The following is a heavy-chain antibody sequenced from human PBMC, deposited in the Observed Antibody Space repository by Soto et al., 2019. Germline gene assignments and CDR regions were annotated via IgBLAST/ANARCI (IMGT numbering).Heavy chain of an antibody. Sequence: QVQLQQWGAGPLRPLETLSLTCGVSGGSFSGYYWAWIRQPPGKGLEWIGEINDRGSINYNPSLKSRVSISVDTSKNHYSLNLRSVTAADTAVYYCARESHDIVTGPPVVWYFDLWGRGTLVTVSS. CDR2: INDRGSI. D-gene: IGHD3-9*01. J-gene: IGHJ2*01. CDR3: ARESHDIVTGPPVVWYFDL. CDR1: GGSFSGYY. V-gene: IGHV4-34*01.